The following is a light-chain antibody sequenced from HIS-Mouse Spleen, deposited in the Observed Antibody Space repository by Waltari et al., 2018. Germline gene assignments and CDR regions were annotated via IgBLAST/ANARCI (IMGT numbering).Light chain of an antibody. CDR1: SSDVGGYNY. CDR3: SSYTSSSTLGV. J-gene: IGLJ2*01. CDR2: DVS. Sequence: QSALTQPASVSGSPGQSITISCTGTSSDVGGYNYVSWYQQHPGKAPKLMIYDVSKRPSGVANRVSGSKAGNTASLTISGLQAEDEADYYCSSYTSSSTLGVFGGGTKLTVL. V-gene: IGLV2-14*03.